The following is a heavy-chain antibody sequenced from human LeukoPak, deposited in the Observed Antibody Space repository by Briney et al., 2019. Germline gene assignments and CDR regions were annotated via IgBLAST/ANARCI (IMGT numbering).Heavy chain of an antibody. CDR2: VYYTGST. D-gene: IGHD6-19*01. Sequence: SETLSLTCSVSGGSISSLYWSWIRQPPGKGLEWIGSVYYTGSTYYNPSLKSRVTISVDTAKNHFSLNLSSVTAADTAVYYCASSTSGWYNGNDYWGQGTLVTVSS. CDR3: ASSTSGWYNGNDY. V-gene: IGHV4-59*05. CDR1: GGSISSLY. J-gene: IGHJ4*02.